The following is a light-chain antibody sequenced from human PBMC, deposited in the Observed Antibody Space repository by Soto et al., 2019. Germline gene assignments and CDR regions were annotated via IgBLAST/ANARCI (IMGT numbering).Light chain of an antibody. CDR2: LGS. J-gene: IGKJ2*01. Sequence: DIVMTQSPLSLPVTPREPASISCRASQSLLHSIGYNSLDWYLQNPGHAPHLLIYLGSNRASGVPARFSGSGSGTDFTLTISRVQAEDVGVYYCLQALQTPYTFGQGTKLEIK. CDR1: QSLLHSIGYNS. V-gene: IGKV2-28*01. CDR3: LQALQTPYT.